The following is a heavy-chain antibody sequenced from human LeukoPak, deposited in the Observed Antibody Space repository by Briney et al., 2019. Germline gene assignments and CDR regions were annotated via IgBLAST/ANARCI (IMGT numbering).Heavy chain of an antibody. Sequence: GGSLRLSCTSSGFSFSDYAMNWVRQAPGKGLEWVSCIRGNSGMRFYSDSVRGRFTISRVNSKNTVYLQMDSLRVDDTAVYFCAKDQEDRGYPSSFDFWGQGTLVTVSS. CDR2: IRGNSGMR. D-gene: IGHD2-15*01. CDR3: AKDQEDRGYPSSFDF. V-gene: IGHV3-23*01. CDR1: GFSFSDYA. J-gene: IGHJ4*02.